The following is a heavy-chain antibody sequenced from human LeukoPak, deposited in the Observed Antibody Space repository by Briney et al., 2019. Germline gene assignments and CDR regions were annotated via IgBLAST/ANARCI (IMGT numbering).Heavy chain of an antibody. CDR1: GGSISSGDYY. CDR3: ARVPLYYYDSSGYYPEAFDI. V-gene: IGHV4-30-4*01. Sequence: SQTLSLTCTVSGGSISSGDYYWSWIRQPPGKGLEWIGYIYYGGSTYYNPSLKSRVTISVDTSKNQFSLKLSPVTAADTAVYYCARVPLYYYDSSGYYPEAFDIWGQGTMVTVSS. D-gene: IGHD3-22*01. CDR2: IYYGGST. J-gene: IGHJ3*02.